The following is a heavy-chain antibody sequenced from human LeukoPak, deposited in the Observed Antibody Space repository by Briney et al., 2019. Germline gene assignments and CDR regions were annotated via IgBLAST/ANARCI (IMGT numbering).Heavy chain of an antibody. Sequence: ASVKVSCKASGYSFADYYMHWVRQAPGQGLEWMGWIKPNSGGTRSAQKFQGRVTMTRDTSISTAYMELRSLRSDDTAVYYCARSSVKTARHHFDYWGQGTLVTVSS. CDR2: IKPNSGGT. D-gene: IGHD6-6*01. J-gene: IGHJ4*02. CDR3: ARSSVKTARHHFDY. V-gene: IGHV1-2*02. CDR1: GYSFADYY.